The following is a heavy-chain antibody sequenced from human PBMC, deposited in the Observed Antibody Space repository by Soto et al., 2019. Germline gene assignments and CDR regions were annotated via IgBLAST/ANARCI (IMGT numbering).Heavy chain of an antibody. CDR3: ARDPSSVVVSHFDY. CDR1: GFTFSSYA. D-gene: IGHD2-21*01. Sequence: GGSLRLSCAASGFTFSSYAMHWVRQAPGKGLEWVAVISYDGSNKYYADSVKGRFTISRDNSKNTLYLQMNSLRAEDTAVYYCARDPSSVVVSHFDYWGQGTLVTVSS. CDR2: ISYDGSNK. V-gene: IGHV3-30-3*01. J-gene: IGHJ4*02.